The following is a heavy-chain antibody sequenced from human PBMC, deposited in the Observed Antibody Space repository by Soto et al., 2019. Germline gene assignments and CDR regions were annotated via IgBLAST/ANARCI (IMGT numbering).Heavy chain of an antibody. D-gene: IGHD3-10*01. CDR2: IKSKTDGGTT. V-gene: IGHV3-15*01. CDR1: GFTFSNAW. Sequence: EVQLVESGGGLVKPRGSLRLSCAASGFTFSNAWMSWVSQAPGKGLEWVGRIKSKTDGGTTDYAAPVKGRFTISRDDSKNTLYLQMNSLKTEDTAVYYCTAWPGRSYYYGSVPITTNFDYWCQGTRVTVSS. J-gene: IGHJ4*02. CDR3: TAWPGRSYYYGSVPITTNFDY.